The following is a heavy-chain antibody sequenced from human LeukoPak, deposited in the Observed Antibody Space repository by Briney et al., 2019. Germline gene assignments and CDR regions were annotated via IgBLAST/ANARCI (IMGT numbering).Heavy chain of an antibody. V-gene: IGHV3-21*01. CDR2: ISSSSSYI. Sequence: PGGSLRLSCAASGFTFSSYSMNWVRQAPGKGLEWVSSISSSSSYIYYADSVKGRFTISRDNAKNSLYLQMNSLRAEDTAVYYCARGTYYYDSSGYYRYIDYWGQGTLVTVSS. CDR1: GFTFSSYS. D-gene: IGHD3-22*01. J-gene: IGHJ4*02. CDR3: ARGTYYYDSSGYYRYIDY.